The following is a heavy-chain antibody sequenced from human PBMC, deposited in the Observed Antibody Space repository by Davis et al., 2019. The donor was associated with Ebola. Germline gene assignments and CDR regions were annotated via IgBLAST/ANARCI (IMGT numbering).Heavy chain of an antibody. CDR1: GDSISSDY. CDR3: ARVVLRYFDWLFFPNWFDP. V-gene: IGHV4-59*08. J-gene: IGHJ5*02. D-gene: IGHD3-9*01. Sequence: MPSETLSLTCTVSGDSISSDYWSWIRQPPGKGLEWIGYIYYSGSTNYNPSLKSRVTISVDTSKNQFSLKLSSVTAADTAVYYCARVVLRYFDWLFFPNWFDPWGQGTLVTVSS. CDR2: IYYSGST.